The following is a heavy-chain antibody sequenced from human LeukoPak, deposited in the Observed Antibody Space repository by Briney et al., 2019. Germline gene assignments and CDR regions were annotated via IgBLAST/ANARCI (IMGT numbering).Heavy chain of an antibody. CDR2: ISSSGSTI. V-gene: IGHV3-48*03. J-gene: IGHJ4*02. CDR1: GSTFSSYE. D-gene: IGHD2-15*01. Sequence: GGSLRLSCAASGSTFSSYEMNWVRQAPGKGLEWVSYISSSGSTIYYADSVKGRFTIPRDNAKNSLYLQMNSLRAEDTAVYYCAREPLGVVVVVAATGYFDYWGQGTLVTVSS. CDR3: AREPLGVVVVVAATGYFDY.